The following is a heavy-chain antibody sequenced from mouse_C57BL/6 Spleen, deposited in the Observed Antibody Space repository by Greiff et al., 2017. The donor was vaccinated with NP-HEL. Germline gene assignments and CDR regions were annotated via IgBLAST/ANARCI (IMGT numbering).Heavy chain of an antibody. Sequence: EVKLMESGGGLVQPGGSLSLSCAASGFTFTDYYMSWVRQPPGKALEWLGFIRNKANGYTTEYSASVKGRFTISRDNSQSILYLQMNALRAEDSATYYCARIGYGSSYAWFAYWGQGTLVTVSA. J-gene: IGHJ3*01. V-gene: IGHV7-3*01. CDR3: ARIGYGSSYAWFAY. CDR1: GFTFTDYY. D-gene: IGHD1-1*01. CDR2: IRNKANGYTT.